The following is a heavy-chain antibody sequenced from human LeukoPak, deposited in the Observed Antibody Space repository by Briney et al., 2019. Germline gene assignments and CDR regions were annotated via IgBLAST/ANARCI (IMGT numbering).Heavy chain of an antibody. D-gene: IGHD3-3*01. CDR1: GFTVSSNY. CDR3: AKDGSYDFWSGYYLN. J-gene: IGHJ4*02. CDR2: IYSGGST. Sequence: GGSLRLSCAASGFTVSSNYMSWVRQAPGKGLEWVSVIYSGGSTYYADSVKGRFTISRDNSKNTLYLQMNSLRAEDTALYYCAKDGSYDFWSGYYLNWGQGTLVTVSS. V-gene: IGHV3-53*05.